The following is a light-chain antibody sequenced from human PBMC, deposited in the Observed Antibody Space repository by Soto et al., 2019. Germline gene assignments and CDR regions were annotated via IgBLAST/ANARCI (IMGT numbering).Light chain of an antibody. Sequence: EIVLTQSPGTLSLSPGERATLSCRASQSVSSSYLAWYQQKPGQAPRLLIYGASSRATDIPDRFSGSGSGTDFTLTISRLEPEDFALYYCQQYGSSPLTFGPGTKVDIK. V-gene: IGKV3-20*01. CDR3: QQYGSSPLT. CDR2: GAS. CDR1: QSVSSSY. J-gene: IGKJ3*01.